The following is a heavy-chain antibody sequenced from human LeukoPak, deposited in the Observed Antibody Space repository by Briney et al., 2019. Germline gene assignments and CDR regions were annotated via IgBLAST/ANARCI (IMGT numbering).Heavy chain of an antibody. CDR1: GGSISSSSYY. V-gene: IGHV4-39*01. CDR3: ARHITSYGIDFDY. CDR2: IYYSGST. Sequence: SETLSLTRTVSGGSISSSSYYWGWIRQPPGMGLEWIGSIYYSGSTYNNPSLKSRVTISVDTSKNQFSLKLSSVTAADTAVYYCARHITSYGIDFDYWGQGTLVTVSS. J-gene: IGHJ4*02. D-gene: IGHD1-14*01.